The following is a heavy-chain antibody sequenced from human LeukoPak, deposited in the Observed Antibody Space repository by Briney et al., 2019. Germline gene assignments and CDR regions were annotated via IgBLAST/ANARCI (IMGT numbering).Heavy chain of an antibody. CDR1: GFTFSDHY. Sequence: GGSLRLSCAASGFTFSDHYMSWIRQAPGKGLEWVSYISSSGSTIYYADSVKGRFTISRDNAKNSLYLQMNSLRAEDTAVYYCARVKHYTRMVRLLPDYWGQGTLVTVSS. J-gene: IGHJ4*02. D-gene: IGHD5-18*01. V-gene: IGHV3-11*04. CDR3: ARVKHYTRMVRLLPDY. CDR2: ISSSGSTI.